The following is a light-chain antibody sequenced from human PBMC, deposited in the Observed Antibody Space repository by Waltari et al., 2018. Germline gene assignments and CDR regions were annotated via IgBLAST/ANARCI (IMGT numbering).Light chain of an antibody. V-gene: IGLV2-14*01. Sequence: QSALTHPPSVSGPPAQSITTPSTGTTRDLAAYNYAPWYQQHPGKAPKPMLYDVSSRPSEVSNRFSGSKSGNTASLTISGLQAEDEADYYCSSFTSSSTWVFGGGTKLTVL. J-gene: IGLJ3*02. CDR3: SSFTSSSTWV. CDR2: DVS. CDR1: TRDLAAYNY.